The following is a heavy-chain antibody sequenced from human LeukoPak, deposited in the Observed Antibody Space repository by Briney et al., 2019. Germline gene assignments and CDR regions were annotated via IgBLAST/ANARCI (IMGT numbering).Heavy chain of an antibody. V-gene: IGHV3-20*04. CDR1: GFTFDDSG. CDR2: INWTGGST. CDR3: AKDADDAFDI. J-gene: IGHJ3*02. Sequence: PGGSLRLSCAASGFTFDDSGMSWVRQAPGKGLEWVSGINWTGGSTGYADSVKGRFTISRDNAKNSLYLQMNSLRAEDTAVYYCAKDADDAFDIWGQGTMVTVSS.